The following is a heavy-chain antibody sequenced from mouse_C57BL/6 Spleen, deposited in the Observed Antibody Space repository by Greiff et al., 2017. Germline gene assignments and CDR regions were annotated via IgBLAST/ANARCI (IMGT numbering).Heavy chain of an antibody. J-gene: IGHJ3*01. V-gene: IGHV5-4*01. CDR1: GFTFSSYA. D-gene: IGHD2-5*01. CDR3: ARDGHSKRFAY. CDR2: ISDGGSYT. Sequence: EVQLVESGGGLVKPGGSLKLSCAASGFTFSSYAMSWVRQTPEKRLEWVATISDGGSYTYYPDNVKGRFTISRDNAKNSLYLQLSHLKSEDTAMYYCARDGHSKRFAYWGQGTMVTVSA.